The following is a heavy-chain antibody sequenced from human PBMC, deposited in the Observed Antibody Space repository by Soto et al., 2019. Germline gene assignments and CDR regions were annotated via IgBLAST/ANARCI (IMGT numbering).Heavy chain of an antibody. V-gene: IGHV3-73*02. Sequence: EVQLVESGGGMVQPGGSLKLSCAASGFTFSGSAMHWVRQASGKGQEWVGRLRSKANNYATVYAASVKGRFTISRDDSKNTAHLQMNSLKTEDTAVYYCARHALQYCGGDCYLLPYFDLWGRGTLVTVSS. CDR2: LRSKANNYAT. CDR1: GFTFSGSA. CDR3: ARHALQYCGGDCYLLPYFDL. J-gene: IGHJ2*01. D-gene: IGHD2-21*02.